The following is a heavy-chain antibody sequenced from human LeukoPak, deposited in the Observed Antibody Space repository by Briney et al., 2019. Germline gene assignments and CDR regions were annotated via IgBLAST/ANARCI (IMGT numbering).Heavy chain of an antibody. CDR3: ARHDIEVVVAATRDRDAFDV. V-gene: IGHV4-39*01. D-gene: IGHD2-15*01. Sequence: SETLSLTCTVSGGSISSSSYYWGWIRQPPGEGLEWIGSIYYSGSTYYNPSLKSRVTISVDTSKNQFSLKLSAVTAADTAVYYCARHDIEVVVAATRDRDAFDVWGQGTMVTVSS. CDR1: GGSISSSSYY. J-gene: IGHJ3*01. CDR2: IYYSGST.